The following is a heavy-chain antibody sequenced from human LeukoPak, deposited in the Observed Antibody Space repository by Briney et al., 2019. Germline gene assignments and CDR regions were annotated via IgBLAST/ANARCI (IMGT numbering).Heavy chain of an antibody. D-gene: IGHD6-6*01. J-gene: IGHJ4*02. CDR3: AKYSSSFRSYYFDY. CDR2: ISGSGGST. Sequence: GGSLRLSCAASGFTFSSYAMSWVRQAPGKGLEWVSAISGSGGSTYYADSVKGRFTISRDNSKNTLYLQMNSPRAEDTAVYYCAKYSSSFRSYYFDYWGQGTLVTVSS. CDR1: GFTFSSYA. V-gene: IGHV3-23*01.